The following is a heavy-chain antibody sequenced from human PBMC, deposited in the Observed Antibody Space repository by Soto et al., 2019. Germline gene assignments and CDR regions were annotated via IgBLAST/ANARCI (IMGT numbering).Heavy chain of an antibody. CDR3: ARDQGYRDFFTASHYFYRLDV. CDR1: GGSIDSTNYY. CDR2: IYYTGTT. D-gene: IGHD2-15*01. V-gene: IGHV4-30-4*01. J-gene: IGHJ6*01. Sequence: SETLSLTCSVSGGSIDSTNYYWTWIRQLPGKGPEWIGNIYYTGTTFYNPSLKSRLTISMDTSRNQFSLQLTSVTAADTAVYFCARDQGYRDFFTASHYFYRLDVWGQGTTFTVSS.